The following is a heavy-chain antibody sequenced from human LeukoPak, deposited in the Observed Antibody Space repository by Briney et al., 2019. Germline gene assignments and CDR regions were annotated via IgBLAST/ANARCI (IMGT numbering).Heavy chain of an antibody. CDR3: ARDLGYYDSSGYALDY. J-gene: IGHJ4*02. D-gene: IGHD3-22*01. CDR2: SIPIFGTA. CDR1: GGTFSSYA. V-gene: IGHV1-69*13. Sequence: GASVKVSCKASGGTFSSYAISWVRQAPGQGLELMGGSIPIFGTANYAQKFQGRVTITADESTSTAYMELSSLRSEDTAVYYCARDLGYYDSSGYALDYWGQGTLVTVSS.